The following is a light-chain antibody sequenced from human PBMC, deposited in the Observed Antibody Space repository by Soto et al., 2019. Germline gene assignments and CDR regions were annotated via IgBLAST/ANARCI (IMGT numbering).Light chain of an antibody. J-gene: IGKJ4*01. Sequence: DIQMTQSPSSVSASVGDRVTITCRASQGIGTWLAWFQQRPGKAPKLLISAASSLRSGVTSRFSGSGSGTDFTLTISSLQPEDFATYSFQQAFSFPLTFGGGTKVDIK. V-gene: IGKV1-12*01. CDR1: QGIGTW. CDR2: AAS. CDR3: QQAFSFPLT.